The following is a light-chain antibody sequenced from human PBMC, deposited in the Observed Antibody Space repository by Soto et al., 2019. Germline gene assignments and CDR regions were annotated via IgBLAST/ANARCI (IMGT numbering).Light chain of an antibody. CDR1: QSVLYSSNNKNY. Sequence: DLLLTQSPDSLAVSMGERATINCKSSQSVLYSSNNKNYLAWYQQKPGQPPKLLIYWASTRESGVPDRFSGSGSGTDFTLTISSLQAEDVAVYYCQQYYSTPPTFGGGTKVDIK. J-gene: IGKJ4*01. V-gene: IGKV4-1*01. CDR3: QQYYSTPPT. CDR2: WAS.